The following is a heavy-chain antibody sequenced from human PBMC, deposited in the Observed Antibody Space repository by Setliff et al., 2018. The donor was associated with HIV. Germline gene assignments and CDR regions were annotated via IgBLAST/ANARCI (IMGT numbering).Heavy chain of an antibody. CDR1: GGSIYGYY. J-gene: IGHJ6*03. V-gene: IGHV4-34*01. Sequence: SETLSLTCAVYGGSIYGYYWTWIRQSPGKGLEWLGETSHTERSHYNPSLRYRVTISLDTSKNQFSLILRSVTAADTAVYYCARGRISSAATRFFYMDVWANGTTVTVSS. CDR3: ARGRISSAATRFFYMDV. CDR2: TSHTERS. D-gene: IGHD2-2*01.